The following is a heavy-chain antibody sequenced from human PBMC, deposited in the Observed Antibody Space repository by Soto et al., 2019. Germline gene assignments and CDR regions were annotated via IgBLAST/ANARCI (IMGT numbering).Heavy chain of an antibody. Sequence: PPETLSLTXPVSGGSVSSYSWSWVRPPPGQGREWIGEIYRSGRTNYNPSLKRGATIPLTKPEIQFTLKVTSLTAAATASYYFRRREPGTSVDYWGQGTLVTVSS. CDR2: IYRSGRT. V-gene: IGHV4-4*03. CDR1: GGSVSSYS. D-gene: IGHD1-7*01. CDR3: RRREPGTSVDY. J-gene: IGHJ4*02.